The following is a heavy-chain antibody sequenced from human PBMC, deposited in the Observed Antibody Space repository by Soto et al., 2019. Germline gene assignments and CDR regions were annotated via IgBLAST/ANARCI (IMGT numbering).Heavy chain of an antibody. CDR2: IYSDGSGP. V-gene: IGHV3-74*03. CDR1: GSRGSSVY. Sequence: ASLRLPCAACGSRGSSVYMHWVRRSPGKWLVWVSRIYSDGSGPMYADSVKGRFTISRDNAKSTLYLQMNSLRVEDTAVYYCATLNSFGSDYWGQRTLGSGSS. J-gene: IGHJ4*02. D-gene: IGHD5-18*01. CDR3: ATLNSFGSDY.